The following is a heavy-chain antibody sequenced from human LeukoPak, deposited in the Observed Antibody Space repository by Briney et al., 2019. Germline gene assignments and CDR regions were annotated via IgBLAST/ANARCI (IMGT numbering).Heavy chain of an antibody. CDR2: INHSGST. CDR3: ARDEGTWYFDL. Sequence: SETLSLTCAVYGGSFSGNYWSWIRQPPGKGLEWIGEINHSGSTKYNPSLKSRVSISVDTSKNQFSLRLSSVTAADTAVYYCARDEGTWYFDLWGRGTLVTVSS. CDR1: GGSFSGNY. J-gene: IGHJ2*01. D-gene: IGHD1-1*01. V-gene: IGHV4-34*01.